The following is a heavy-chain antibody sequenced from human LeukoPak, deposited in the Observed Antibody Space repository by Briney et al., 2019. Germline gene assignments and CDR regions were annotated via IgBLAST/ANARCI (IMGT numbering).Heavy chain of an antibody. CDR3: ARLVENTYYYDSSEYYFDY. Sequence: TLSLTCTVSGGSISSGDYCWSWIRQPPGKGLEWIGYIYYSGSTYYNPSLKSRVTISVDTSKNQFSLKLSSVTAADTAVYYCARLVENTYYYDSSEYYFDYWGQGTLVTVSS. V-gene: IGHV4-30-4*08. CDR1: GGSISSGDYC. CDR2: IYYSGST. J-gene: IGHJ4*02. D-gene: IGHD3-22*01.